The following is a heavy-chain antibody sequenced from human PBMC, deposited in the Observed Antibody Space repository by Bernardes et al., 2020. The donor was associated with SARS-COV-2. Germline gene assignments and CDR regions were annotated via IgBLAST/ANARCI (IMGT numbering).Heavy chain of an antibody. CDR1: GFTFSGVW. Sequence: GGSLRLSCAASGFTFSGVWMSWVRQAPGKGLEWLGRIKSKRDGGSADYAAPVEGRFTISRDDSKNTLYPQMSSLKTEDTAVYYCTSTFYYDSSGDRWGQGTLVTVSS. J-gene: IGHJ4*02. CDR3: TSTFYYDSSGDR. V-gene: IGHV3-15*01. CDR2: IKSKRDGGSA. D-gene: IGHD3-22*01.